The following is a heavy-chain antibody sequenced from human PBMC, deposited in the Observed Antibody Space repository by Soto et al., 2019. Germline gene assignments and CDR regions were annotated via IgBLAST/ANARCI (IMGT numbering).Heavy chain of an antibody. D-gene: IGHD5-18*01. CDR1: GYTFTSYG. CDR2: IIPIFGTA. J-gene: IGHJ6*02. CDR3: ATPTTKTAMADYGMDV. Sequence: SVKVSCKASGYTFTSYGISWVRQAPGQGLEWMGGIIPIFGTANYAQKFQGRVTITADESTSTAYMELSSLRSEDTAVYYCATPTTKTAMADYGMDVWGQGTTVTVSS. V-gene: IGHV1-69*13.